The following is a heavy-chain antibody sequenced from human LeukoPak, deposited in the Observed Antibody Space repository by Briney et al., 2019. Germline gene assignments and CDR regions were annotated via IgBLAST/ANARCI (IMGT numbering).Heavy chain of an antibody. CDR1: GGSFSGYY. D-gene: IGHD2-2*01. V-gene: IGHV4-34*01. J-gene: IGHJ4*02. CDR2: INHSGST. Sequence: SETLSLTCAVYGGSFSGYYWSRIRQPPGKGLEWIGEINHSGSTNYNPSLKSRVTISVDTSKNQFSLKLSSVTAADTAVYYCARGGPPLGVVVPAATTFDYWGQGTLVTVSS. CDR3: ARGGPPLGVVVPAATTFDY.